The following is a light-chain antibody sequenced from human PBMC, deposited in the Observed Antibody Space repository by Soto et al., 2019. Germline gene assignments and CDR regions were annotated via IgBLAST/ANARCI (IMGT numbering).Light chain of an antibody. CDR1: TSNIGTNT. CDR2: SNN. CDR3: ATWDDSLNGLL. Sequence: QSVLTQPPSASGTPGQRVTISCSGSTSNIGTNTVNWYQQLPGTAPKLLIYSNNKRPSGVPDVFSGSKSGTSASLAISGRQYEDEAIYYCATWDDSLNGLLFGGGTKVTVL. V-gene: IGLV1-44*01. J-gene: IGLJ2*01.